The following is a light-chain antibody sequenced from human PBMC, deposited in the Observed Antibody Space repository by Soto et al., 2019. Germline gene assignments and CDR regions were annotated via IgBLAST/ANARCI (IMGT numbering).Light chain of an antibody. CDR3: CSYAGTYTYV. CDR2: DVT. CDR1: TSVVGDYNF. V-gene: IGLV2-11*01. J-gene: IGLJ1*01. Sequence: QSVLTQPRSVSGSPGQSVTISCTGTTSVVGDYNFVSWYQQHPGNAPKLMIYDVTKRPSGIPNRFSGSKSGNTASLTISGLQAEDEADYYCCSYAGTYTYVFGTGNKVTVL.